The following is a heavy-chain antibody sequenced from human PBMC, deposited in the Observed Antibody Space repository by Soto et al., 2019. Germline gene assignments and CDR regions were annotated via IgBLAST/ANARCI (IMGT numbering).Heavy chain of an antibody. D-gene: IGHD3-3*01. Sequence: QVQLVESGGGVVQPGTSLRLSCEASGFTFSNYAMHWVRQAPGKGLEWVALISYGGTNTYYADSVRGRFTISRDNSKNTLHLEMNSLRAEDTAVYYCAKLRSSVFGMPWYGMDVWGQGTTVTFSS. J-gene: IGHJ6*02. CDR2: ISYGGTNT. CDR1: GFTFSNYA. V-gene: IGHV3-30*18. CDR3: AKLRSSVFGMPWYGMDV.